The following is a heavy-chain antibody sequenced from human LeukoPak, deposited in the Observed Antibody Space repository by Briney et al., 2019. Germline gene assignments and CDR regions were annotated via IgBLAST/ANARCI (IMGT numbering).Heavy chain of an antibody. Sequence: PTEALSLTCTVSGDSLNTYYWTWIRQTPGKELKWIGFLACSGTSNYSPSLKSRVSISIVTSKNQFSLALTSVTPADTAVYYCARVVRGVVTSKWFDPWGQGTLVSDPS. J-gene: IGHJ5*02. CDR3: ARVVRGVVTSKWFDP. D-gene: IGHD2-21*02. CDR1: GDSLNTYY. V-gene: IGHV4-59*01. CDR2: LACSGTS.